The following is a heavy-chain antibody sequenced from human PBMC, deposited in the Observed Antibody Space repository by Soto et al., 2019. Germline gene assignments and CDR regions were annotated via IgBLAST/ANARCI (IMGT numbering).Heavy chain of an antibody. CDR1: GGTFSSYA. V-gene: IGHV1-69*13. CDR2: IIPIFGTA. D-gene: IGHD2-15*01. CDR3: ARGRLVVVPAKRYYGMDV. J-gene: IGHJ6*02. Sequence: GASVKVSCKASGGTFSSYAISWVRQAPGQGLEWLGGIIPIFGTANYAQKFQGRVTITADESTSTAYMELSSLRSEDTAVYYCARGRLVVVPAKRYYGMDVWGQGTTVTVSS.